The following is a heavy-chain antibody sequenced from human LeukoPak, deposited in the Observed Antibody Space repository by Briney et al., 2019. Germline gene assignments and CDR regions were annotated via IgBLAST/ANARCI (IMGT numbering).Heavy chain of an antibody. D-gene: IGHD1-7*01. CDR3: ARGELHDSGRPRDY. V-gene: IGHV4-59*01. J-gene: IGHJ4*02. CDR2: IYYSGST. Sequence: PSETLSLTCTVSGGSISSYYWSWIRQPPGKGLEWIGYIYYSGSTNYNPSLKSRVTISVDTSKNQFSLKLSSVTAEDTAVYYCARGELHDSGRPRDYWGQGTLVTVSS. CDR1: GGSISSYY.